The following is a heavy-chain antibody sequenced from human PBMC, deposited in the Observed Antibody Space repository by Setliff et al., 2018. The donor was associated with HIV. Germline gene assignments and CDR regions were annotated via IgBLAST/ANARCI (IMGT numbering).Heavy chain of an antibody. V-gene: IGHV5-51*01. D-gene: IGHD5-18*01. CDR3: ARRTRRRGSSYGNIDY. Sequence: GESLKISCQGSGYDFTTYWIGWVRQMPGKGLEWMGIIFPGDSDTRYSPSFQGQVTISADKSIATAYLQWRSLQASDTAVYYCARRTRRRGSSYGNIDYWGQGTLVTVSS. CDR2: IFPGDSDT. CDR1: GYDFTTYW. J-gene: IGHJ4*02.